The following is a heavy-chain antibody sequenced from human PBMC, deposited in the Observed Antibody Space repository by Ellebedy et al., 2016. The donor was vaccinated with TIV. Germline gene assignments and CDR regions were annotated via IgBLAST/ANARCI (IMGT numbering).Heavy chain of an antibody. CDR1: GFTFSDYY. CDR3: ARDDSSSSTRFDP. Sequence: GESLKISCAASGFTFSDYYMSWIRQAPGKGLEWVSAISGSGGSTYYADSVKGRFTISRDNSKNTLYLQMNSLRAEDTAVYYCARDDSSSSTRFDPWGQGTLVTVSS. CDR2: ISGSGGST. D-gene: IGHD6-6*01. V-gene: IGHV3-23*01. J-gene: IGHJ5*02.